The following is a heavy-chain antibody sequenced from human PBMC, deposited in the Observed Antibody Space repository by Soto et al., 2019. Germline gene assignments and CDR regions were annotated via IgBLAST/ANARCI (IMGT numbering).Heavy chain of an antibody. CDR2: INPNGGST. CDR1: GYTFTHYY. D-gene: IGHD5-18*01. CDR3: ATSVNSAMAFDY. V-gene: IGHV1-46*01. Sequence: VSCKASGYTFTHYYMHWVRQAPGQGLEWMGIINPNGGSTTYAQRFRAGFTMTRDTSTSTVYMELSSLRSEDSAVYYCATSVNSAMAFDYWGQGTLVTVSS. J-gene: IGHJ4*02.